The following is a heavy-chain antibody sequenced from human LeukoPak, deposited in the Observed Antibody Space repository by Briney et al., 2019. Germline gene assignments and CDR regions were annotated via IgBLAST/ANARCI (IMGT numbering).Heavy chain of an antibody. CDR3: ARGMRGGSYEDY. V-gene: IGHV4-30-4*08. CDR2: IYYSGST. Sequence: SETLSLTCTVSGGSISSGDYYWSWIRQPPGKGLEWIGNIYYSGSTYYNPSLKSRVTISVDTSKNQFSLKLSPVTAADTAAYYWARGMRGGSYEDYWGQGALVTVSS. CDR1: GGSISSGDYY. D-gene: IGHD6-19*01. J-gene: IGHJ4*02.